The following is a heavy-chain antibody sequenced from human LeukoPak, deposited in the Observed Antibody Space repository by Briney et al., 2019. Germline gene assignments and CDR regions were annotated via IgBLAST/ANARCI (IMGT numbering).Heavy chain of an antibody. V-gene: IGHV4-59*01. J-gene: IGHJ3*02. D-gene: IGHD3-10*01. CDR2: IYYSGST. CDR1: GGSISSYY. CDR3: ARSNFSKRGLGAFDI. Sequence: SETLSLTCTVSGGSISSYYWSWIRQPPGKGLEWIGYIYYSGSTNHNPSLKSRVTISVDTSKNQFSLKLSSVTAADTAVYYCARSNFSKRGLGAFDIWGQGTMVTVSS.